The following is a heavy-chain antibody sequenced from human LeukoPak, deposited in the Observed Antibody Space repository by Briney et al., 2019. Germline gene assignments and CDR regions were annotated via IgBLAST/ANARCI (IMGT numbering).Heavy chain of an antibody. J-gene: IGHJ5*02. CDR2: IKQDGSEK. V-gene: IGHV3-7*03. D-gene: IGHD4-17*01. CDR1: GFTFSSYW. CDR3: ARAPPYGDYDH. Sequence: PGWSLRLSCAASGFTFSSYWMSWVRQAPGKGLEWVANIKQDGSEKYYVDSVKGRFTISRDNAKNSLYLQMNSLRAEDTAVYYCARAPPYGDYDHWGQGTLVTVSS.